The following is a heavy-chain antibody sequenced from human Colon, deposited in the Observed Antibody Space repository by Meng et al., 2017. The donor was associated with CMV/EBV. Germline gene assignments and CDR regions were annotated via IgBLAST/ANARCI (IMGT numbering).Heavy chain of an antibody. CDR2: INHDGSAD. Sequence: EWQLVESGGDLVQPGGSLGLSCAASGFTFSSYWMDWVRQVPGKGLELVAIINHDGSADYYVDSVKGRLTVSRDNAKNSLYLQLNSLRVDDTAIYFCARDVRFGLFDLWGPGTLVTVSS. J-gene: IGHJ2*01. D-gene: IGHD3-16*01. V-gene: IGHV3-7*04. CDR3: ARDVRFGLFDL. CDR1: GFTFSSYW.